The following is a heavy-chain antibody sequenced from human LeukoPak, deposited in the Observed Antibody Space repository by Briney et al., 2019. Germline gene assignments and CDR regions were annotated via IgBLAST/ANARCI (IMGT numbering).Heavy chain of an antibody. CDR3: ARDLDYDAFDI. V-gene: IGHV1-69*13. Sequence: GASVKVSCKASGYTFTSYYMHWVRQAPGQGLEWMGGIIPIFGTANYAQKFQGRVTITADESTSTAYMELSSLRSEDTAVYYCARDLDYDAFDIWGQGTMVTVSS. CDR2: IIPIFGTA. CDR1: GYTFTSYY. J-gene: IGHJ3*02. D-gene: IGHD3-16*01.